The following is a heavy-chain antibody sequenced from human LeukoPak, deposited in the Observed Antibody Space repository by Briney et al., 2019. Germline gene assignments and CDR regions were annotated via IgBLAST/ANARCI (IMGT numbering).Heavy chain of an antibody. V-gene: IGHV3-23*01. J-gene: IGHJ5*02. CDR1: GFIFNNYG. D-gene: IGHD3-22*01. Sequence: GGSLRLSCSASGFIFNNYGLMWVRQAPGKGLEWVSAISNDGGGTTYADFVKGRFTITRDNSKNTLSLQMNSLRPEDTALYYCAKGNSGYFADLWGQGTVVTVSS. CDR2: ISNDGGGT. CDR3: AKGNSGYFADL.